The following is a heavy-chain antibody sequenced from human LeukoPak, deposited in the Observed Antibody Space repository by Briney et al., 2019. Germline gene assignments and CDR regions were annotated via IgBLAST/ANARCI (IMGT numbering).Heavy chain of an antibody. CDR2: ISGSGGNT. V-gene: IGHV3-23*01. D-gene: IGHD2-2*01. J-gene: IGHJ4*02. Sequence: SGGSLRLSCAASGFTFSSYAMSWVRQSPGKGLEWVSAISGSGGNTYSADSVKGRFTISRDNSKNTLYLQMNSLRAEDTAVYYCAKDIVVVPAATFDYWGQGTLVTVSS. CDR1: GFTFSSYA. CDR3: AKDIVVVPAATFDY.